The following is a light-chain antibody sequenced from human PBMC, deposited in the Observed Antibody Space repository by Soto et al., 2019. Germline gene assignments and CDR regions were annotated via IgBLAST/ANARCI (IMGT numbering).Light chain of an antibody. V-gene: IGKV1-39*01. J-gene: IGKJ4*01. Sequence: DIQMTQSPSSLSASVGDRVTITCRASQSITTYLNWYQQTLGEAPKLLIYAASRLQIGVPSRFSGSGSGTDFNFTVSSLEPEDFATYYCQQTYSTPFTFGGGTKV. CDR3: QQTYSTPFT. CDR1: QSITTY. CDR2: AAS.